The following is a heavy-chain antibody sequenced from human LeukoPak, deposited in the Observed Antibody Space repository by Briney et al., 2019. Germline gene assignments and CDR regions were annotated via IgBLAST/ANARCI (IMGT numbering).Heavy chain of an antibody. Sequence: ASVKVSCKASGYTFTSYYMHWVRQAPGQGLEWMGIINPSGGSTSYAQKFQGRVTTTRNTSTSTVYMELSSLRSEDTAVYYCARGSSGWYSVAYWGQGTLVTVSS. CDR2: INPSGGST. CDR3: ARGSSGWYSVAY. V-gene: IGHV1-46*01. CDR1: GYTFTSYY. D-gene: IGHD6-19*01. J-gene: IGHJ4*02.